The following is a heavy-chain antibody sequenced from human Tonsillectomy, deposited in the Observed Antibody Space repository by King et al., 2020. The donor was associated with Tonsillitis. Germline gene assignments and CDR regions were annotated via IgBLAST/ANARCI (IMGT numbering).Heavy chain of an antibody. CDR3: ATSALPGDDSPYRFVRH. V-gene: IGHV1-2*02. D-gene: IGHD3-22*01. CDR1: GYTFTGHY. CDR2: ITPDSADT. J-gene: IGHJ1*01. Sequence: QLVQSGAVLKKPGASVTVSCKTSGYTFTGHYLYWVRQAPGQGLEWMGGITPDSADTTLLQSFKGRISITRATSVSTAYLGLYNLRPDDTAVYYCATSALPGDDSPYRFVRHWGQGTPVTVSS.